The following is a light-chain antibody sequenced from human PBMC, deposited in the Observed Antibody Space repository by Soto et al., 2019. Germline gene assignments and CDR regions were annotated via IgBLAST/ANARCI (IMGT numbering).Light chain of an antibody. Sequence: DIQMTQSPSSLSASVGDRVTITCRASQGMRKDLGWYQQKPGKAPKRLISAASSLQCGIPSRCIRSGSGTEYALTISSRQHEDFETYYGLQHNSYPWMVGQETKVEIK. CDR1: QGMRKD. J-gene: IGKJ1*01. V-gene: IGKV1-17*01. CDR2: AAS. CDR3: LQHNSYPWM.